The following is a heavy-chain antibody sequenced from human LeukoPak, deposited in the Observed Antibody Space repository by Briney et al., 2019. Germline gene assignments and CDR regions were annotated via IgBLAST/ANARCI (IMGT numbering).Heavy chain of an antibody. V-gene: IGHV1-2*02. J-gene: IGHJ2*01. D-gene: IGHD2-2*01. CDR3: ARGPSLSIGYCSSTSCPNWYFDL. CDR2: INPNSGGT. CDR1: GYTFTSYD. Sequence: GASVKVSCKASGYTFTSYDINWVRQAPGQGLEWMGWINPNSGGTNYAQKFLGRVTMTRDTSISTAYMELSRLRSDDTAVYYCARGPSLSIGYCSSTSCPNWYFDLWGRGTLVTVSS.